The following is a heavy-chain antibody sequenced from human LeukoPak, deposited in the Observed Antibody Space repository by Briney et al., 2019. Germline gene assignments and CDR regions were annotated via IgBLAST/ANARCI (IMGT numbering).Heavy chain of an antibody. V-gene: IGHV4-39*01. J-gene: IGHJ5*02. D-gene: IGHD3-22*01. Sequence: SETLSLTCTVSGGSISSSSYYWGWIRQPPGKGLEWIGSIYYSGSTYYNPSLKSRVTISVDTSKNQFSLKLSSVTAADTAVYYCARQPFGHYYDSSGYYYGFYNWFDPWGQGTLVTVSS. CDR1: GGSISSSSYY. CDR2: IYYSGST. CDR3: ARQPFGHYYDSSGYYYGFYNWFDP.